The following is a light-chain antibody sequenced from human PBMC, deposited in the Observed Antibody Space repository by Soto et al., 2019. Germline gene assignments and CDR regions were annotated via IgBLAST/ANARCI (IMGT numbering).Light chain of an antibody. V-gene: IGKV1-39*01. CDR3: QPSYSTPQT. CDR2: AAS. J-gene: IGKJ2*01. Sequence: DIQMTQSPSSLSASVGDRVTITCRASQSISSYLNWYQQKPGKAPKLLIYAASSLQSGVPSRFSGSGSGTDFTLTISSLQPEEFATYYCQPSYSTPQTFGQGTKLEIK. CDR1: QSISSY.